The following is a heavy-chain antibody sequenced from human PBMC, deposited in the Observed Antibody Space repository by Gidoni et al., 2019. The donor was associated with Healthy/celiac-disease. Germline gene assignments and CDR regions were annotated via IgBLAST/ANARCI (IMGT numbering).Heavy chain of an antibody. CDR1: GFTFSSYA. CDR3: ARAGKLLHYYYYGMDV. V-gene: IGHV3-23*01. J-gene: IGHJ6*02. Sequence: EVQRLESGGGLVQPGGSLRLSCAASGFTFSSYAMSWVRQAPGKGLEWVSAISGSGGSTYYADSVKGRFTISRDNSKNTLYLQMNSLRAEDTAVYYCARAGKLLHYYYYGMDVWGQGTTVTVSS. D-gene: IGHD2-15*01. CDR2: ISGSGGST.